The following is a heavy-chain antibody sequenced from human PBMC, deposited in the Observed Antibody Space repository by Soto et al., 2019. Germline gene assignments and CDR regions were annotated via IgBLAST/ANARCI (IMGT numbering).Heavy chain of an antibody. CDR1: GFTFSSYS. Sequence: LRLSCAASGFTFSSYSMNWVRQAPGKGLEWVSSISSSSSYIYYADSVKGRFTISRDNAKNSLYLQMNSLRAEDTAVYYCARGRHSSSWYIRYYYYGMDVWGQG. CDR2: ISSSSSYI. CDR3: ARGRHSSSWYIRYYYYGMDV. V-gene: IGHV3-21*01. D-gene: IGHD6-13*01. J-gene: IGHJ6*02.